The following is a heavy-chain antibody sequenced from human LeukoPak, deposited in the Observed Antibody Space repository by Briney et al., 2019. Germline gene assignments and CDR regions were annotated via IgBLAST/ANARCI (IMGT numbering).Heavy chain of an antibody. V-gene: IGHV3-11*04. Sequence: PGGSLRLSRAPSGFTFSDYYMSWLRQAPGKGLEWVSYISSSGSTIYYADSVKGRFTISRDNAKNSLYLQMNSLRAEDTAVYYCARDRGSYYKVYWGQGTLVTVSS. J-gene: IGHJ4*02. CDR1: GFTFSDYY. D-gene: IGHD1-26*01. CDR3: ARDRGSYYKVY. CDR2: ISSSGSTI.